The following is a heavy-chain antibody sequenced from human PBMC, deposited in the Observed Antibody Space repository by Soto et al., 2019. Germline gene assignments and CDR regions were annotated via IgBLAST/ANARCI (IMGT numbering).Heavy chain of an antibody. CDR1: GYTFTSYG. J-gene: IGHJ3*02. V-gene: IGHV1-8*02. CDR3: ARGLRFLEWSPRAFDI. CDR2: MNPNSGNT. Sequence: GASVKVSCKASGYTFTSYGISWVRQAPGQGLEWMGWMNPNSGNTGYAQKFQGRVTMTRNTSISTAYMELSSLRSEDTAVYYCARGLRFLEWSPRAFDIWGQGTMVTVSS. D-gene: IGHD3-3*01.